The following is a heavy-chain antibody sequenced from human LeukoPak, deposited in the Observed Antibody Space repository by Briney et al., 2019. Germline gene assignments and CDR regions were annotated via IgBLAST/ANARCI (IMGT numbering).Heavy chain of an antibody. CDR2: ISWDGGST. J-gene: IGHJ4*02. D-gene: IGHD1/OR15-1a*01. CDR1: GFTFDDYA. Sequence: GGSLRLSCAASGFTFDDYAMHWVRQAPGKGLEWVSLISWDGGSTYYADSVKGRFTISRDNSKNSLYLQMNSLRAEDTALYYCAKGGFYGTKPIDYWGQGTLVTVSS. V-gene: IGHV3-43D*03. CDR3: AKGGFYGTKPIDY.